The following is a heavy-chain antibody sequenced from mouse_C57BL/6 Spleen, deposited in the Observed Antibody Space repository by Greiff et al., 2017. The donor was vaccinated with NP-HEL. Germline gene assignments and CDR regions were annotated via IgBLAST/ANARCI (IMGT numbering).Heavy chain of an antibody. CDR3: ARDDGNYEFAY. CDR2: ISDGGSYT. J-gene: IGHJ3*01. Sequence: EVKLVESGGGLVKPGGSLKLSCAASGFTFSSYAMSWVRQTPEKRLEWVATISDGGSYTYYPDNVKGRFTISRDNAKNNLYLQMSHLKSEDTAMYYCARDDGNYEFAYWGQGTLVTVSA. CDR1: GFTFSSYA. D-gene: IGHD2-1*01. V-gene: IGHV5-4*01.